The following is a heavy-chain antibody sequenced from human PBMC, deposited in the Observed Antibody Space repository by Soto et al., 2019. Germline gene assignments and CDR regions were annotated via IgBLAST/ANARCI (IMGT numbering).Heavy chain of an antibody. V-gene: IGHV3-21*01. J-gene: IGHJ6*02. D-gene: IGHD2-15*01. CDR1: GLTFRTYT. CDR2: IRGFSPYT. Sequence: GGSLRLSCISSGLTFRTYTMNWVRQAPGKGLEWVSGIRGFSPYTFYAESVKGRFTISRDNAKNSLYLQMNSLRAEDTAVYYCARDRGYDAHDYYYNAMDVWGQGTTVTVSS. CDR3: ARDRGYDAHDYYYNAMDV.